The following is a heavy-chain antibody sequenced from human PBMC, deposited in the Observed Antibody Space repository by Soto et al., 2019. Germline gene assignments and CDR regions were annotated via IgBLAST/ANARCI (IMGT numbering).Heavy chain of an antibody. CDR1: GGSFSRYY. CDR2: INHSGST. Sequence: SETLSLTCAVYGGSFSRYYWSWIRQPPGKGLEWIGEINHSGSTNYNPSLKSRVTISVDTSKNQFSLKLSSVTAADTAVYYCARKVTMVRGEFDYWGQGTLVTVSS. V-gene: IGHV4-34*01. D-gene: IGHD3-10*01. J-gene: IGHJ4*02. CDR3: ARKVTMVRGEFDY.